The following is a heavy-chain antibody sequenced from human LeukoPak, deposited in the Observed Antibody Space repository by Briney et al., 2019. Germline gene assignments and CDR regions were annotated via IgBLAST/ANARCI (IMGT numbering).Heavy chain of an antibody. CDR1: GFTFSSYS. Sequence: GGSLRLSCAASGFTFSSYSMNWVRQAPGKGLEWVSSISSSSSYIYYADSVKGRFTISRDNAKNSLYLQMNSLRAEDTAVYYCAREGSYDSSGYQAHDAFDIWGQGTMVTVSS. CDR3: AREGSYDSSGYQAHDAFDI. V-gene: IGHV3-21*01. J-gene: IGHJ3*02. CDR2: ISSSSSYI. D-gene: IGHD3-22*01.